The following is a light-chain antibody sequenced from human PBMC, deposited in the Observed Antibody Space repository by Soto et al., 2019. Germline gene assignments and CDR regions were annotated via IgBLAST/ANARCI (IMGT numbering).Light chain of an antibody. J-gene: IGKJ4*01. CDR1: QSITTN. V-gene: IGKV3-15*01. CDR2: GAS. Sequence: EKVLTQSPVTLSVSLGERATLSCRASQSITTNLAWYQQKPGQAPRLLIFGASNRATGIPARFSGSGSGTEFALTVSRLQSEDSAIYYCQQYNDWPPLTFAGGTKVEI. CDR3: QQYNDWPPLT.